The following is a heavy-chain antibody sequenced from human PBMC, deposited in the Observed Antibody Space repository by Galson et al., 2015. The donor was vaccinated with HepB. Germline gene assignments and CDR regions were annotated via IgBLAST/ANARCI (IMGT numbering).Heavy chain of an antibody. J-gene: IGHJ6*02. CDR1: GGTFSSYA. D-gene: IGHD6-13*01. Sequence: SCKASGGTFSSYAISWVRQAPGQGLEWMGGIIPIFGIANYAQKFQGRVTITADKSTSTAYMELSSLRSEDTAVYYCARELQQLAYGMDVWGQGTTVTVSS. V-gene: IGHV1-69*17. CDR2: IIPIFGIA. CDR3: ARELQQLAYGMDV.